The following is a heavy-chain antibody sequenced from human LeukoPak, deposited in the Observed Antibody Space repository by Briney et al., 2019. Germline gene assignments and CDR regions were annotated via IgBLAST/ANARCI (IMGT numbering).Heavy chain of an antibody. CDR1: GGSISSSSDY. CDR2: IYYSGST. J-gene: IGHJ4*02. CDR3: VRRGSGSYSF. D-gene: IGHD1-26*01. V-gene: IGHV4-39*01. Sequence: SETLSLTCTVSGGSISSSSDYWGWIRQPPGKGLEWIGSIYYSGSTYYNPSLKSRVTISVDTSKNQFSLKLSSVTAADTAVYYCVRRGSGSYSFWGQGTLVIVSS.